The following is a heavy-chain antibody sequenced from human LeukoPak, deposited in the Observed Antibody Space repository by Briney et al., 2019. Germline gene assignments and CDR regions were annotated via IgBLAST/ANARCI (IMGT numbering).Heavy chain of an antibody. V-gene: IGHV1-8*01. D-gene: IGHD6-19*01. CDR2: MNPKTGDT. J-gene: IGHJ5*02. CDR3: ARRYRSGSFFVWFDP. CDR1: GYTFISYD. Sequence: ASVKVSCKASGYTFISYDINWVRQAPGQGLEWMGWMNPKTGDTGCGQKFQGRVNMSADTSISTAYLEVSSLRSQDTAVYYCARRYRSGSFFVWFDPWGQGTQVTVSA.